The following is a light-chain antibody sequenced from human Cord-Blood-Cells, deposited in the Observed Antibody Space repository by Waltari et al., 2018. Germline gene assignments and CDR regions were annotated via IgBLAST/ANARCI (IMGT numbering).Light chain of an antibody. CDR2: SNS. Sequence: QSVLTQPPSASGTPGQRVTISCSGSSSNTGSNTVNWYQQLPGTAPKLLIYSNSQRPSGVPGRFSGSKSGTSASLAISGLQAEDEADYYCAAWDDSLDGWVFGGVTKLTVL. CDR1: SSNTGSNT. V-gene: IGLV1-44*01. CDR3: AAWDDSLDGWV. J-gene: IGLJ3*02.